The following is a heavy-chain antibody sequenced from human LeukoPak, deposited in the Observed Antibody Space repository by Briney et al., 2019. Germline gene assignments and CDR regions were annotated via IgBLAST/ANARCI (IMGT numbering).Heavy chain of an antibody. CDR3: ARAPDSGYDLIFYFDY. Sequence: IPSETLSLTCTVSGGSISSSSYYWGWIRQPPGKGLEWIGSIYYSGSTYYNPSLKSRVTISVDTSKNQFSLKLSSVTAADTAVYYCARAPDSGYDLIFYFDYWGQGTLVTVSS. J-gene: IGHJ4*02. V-gene: IGHV4-39*07. CDR1: GGSISSSSYY. D-gene: IGHD5-12*01. CDR2: IYYSGST.